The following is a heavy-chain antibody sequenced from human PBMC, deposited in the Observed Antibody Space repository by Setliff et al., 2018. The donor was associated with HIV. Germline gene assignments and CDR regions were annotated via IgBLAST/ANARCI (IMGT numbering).Heavy chain of an antibody. D-gene: IGHD2-15*01. Sequence: SETLSLTCTVSGGSISSSNFYWGWIRQPPGKGLEGIGTVYYSGTTYYTPSLKSRVTISAGMSKKQFTLNLNSVTDADTAVYYCVKHVDSEFSGDPDWFDPWGQGIPVTVSS. V-gene: IGHV4-39*01. CDR3: VKHVDSEFSGDPDWFDP. CDR2: VYYSGTT. CDR1: GGSISSSNFY. J-gene: IGHJ5*02.